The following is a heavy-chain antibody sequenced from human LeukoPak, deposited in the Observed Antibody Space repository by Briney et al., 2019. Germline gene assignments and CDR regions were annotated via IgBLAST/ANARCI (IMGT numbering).Heavy chain of an antibody. V-gene: IGHV4-59*08. J-gene: IGHJ4*02. D-gene: IGHD2-15*01. CDR1: GASISSYY. Sequence: PSETLSLTCTVSGASISSYYWSWIRQPPRKGLELVGYIYYSGSTNYNPSLTRRVTISVATSKNKFSLKLSSVTAADTAVYYCARHVRDCSGGTCYSTSPFDYWGLGTLVTVSS. CDR3: ARHVRDCSGGTCYSTSPFDY. CDR2: IYYSGST.